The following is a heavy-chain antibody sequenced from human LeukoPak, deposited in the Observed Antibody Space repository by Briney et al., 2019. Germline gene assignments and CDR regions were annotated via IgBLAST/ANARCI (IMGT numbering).Heavy chain of an antibody. J-gene: IGHJ4*02. Sequence: GGSLRLPCAASGFTFSSYAMSWVRQAPGKGLEWVSIVSISGGTTYFADSVKGRFTISRDNSENTLYLQMNSLRAEDTAVYYCAKSPSWGPAAAGMRLDYWGQGTLVTVSS. D-gene: IGHD6-13*01. CDR1: GFTFSSYA. CDR2: VSISGGTT. CDR3: AKSPSWGPAAAGMRLDY. V-gene: IGHV3-23*01.